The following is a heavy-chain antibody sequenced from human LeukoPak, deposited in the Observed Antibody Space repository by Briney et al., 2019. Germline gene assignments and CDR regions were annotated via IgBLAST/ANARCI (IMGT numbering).Heavy chain of an antibody. V-gene: IGHV3-48*03. D-gene: IGHD3-10*02. CDR2: ISSSGSTI. J-gene: IGHJ6*04. CDR1: GFTFSSYE. Sequence: GGSLRLSCAASGFTFSSYEMNWVRQAPGKGLEWVSCISSSGSTIYYADSVKGRFTISRDNAKNSLYLQMNSLRAEDTAVYYCAEIGITMIGGVWGKGTTVTISS. CDR3: AEIGITMIGGV.